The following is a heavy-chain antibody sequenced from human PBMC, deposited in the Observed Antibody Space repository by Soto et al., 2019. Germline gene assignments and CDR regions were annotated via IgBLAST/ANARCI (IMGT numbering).Heavy chain of an antibody. CDR2: IYSGGST. D-gene: IGHD1-26*01. Sequence: GGSLRLSCAASGFTVSSNYMSWVRQAPGKGLEWVSVIYSGGSTYYADSVKGRFTISRDNSKNTLYLQMNSLRAEDTAVYYCARDLGGSYSQSYYYGMDVWGQGTTVTVSS. CDR1: GFTVSSNY. J-gene: IGHJ6*02. V-gene: IGHV3-53*01. CDR3: ARDLGGSYSQSYYYGMDV.